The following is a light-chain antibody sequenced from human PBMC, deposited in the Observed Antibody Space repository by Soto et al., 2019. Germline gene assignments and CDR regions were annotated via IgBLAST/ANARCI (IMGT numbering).Light chain of an antibody. CDR2: AAS. CDR3: QHSYSTPT. Sequence: DIQMTQSPSSLSASVGDRVTITCRASQSISSYLNWYQQKPGKAPKLLIYAASILQSVGPPRFRGCYSGTDFPLTISILQPEDFATYYCQHSYSTPTFGQGTKLQIK. CDR1: QSISSY. J-gene: IGKJ2*01. V-gene: IGKV1-39*01.